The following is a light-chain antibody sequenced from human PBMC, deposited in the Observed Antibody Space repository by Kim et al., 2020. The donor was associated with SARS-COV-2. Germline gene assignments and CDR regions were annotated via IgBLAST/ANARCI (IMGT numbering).Light chain of an antibody. CDR3: AAWDDSLNGWV. J-gene: IGLJ3*02. CDR1: SSNIQANI. Sequence: QSVLTQPPSASGTPGQRVTIPCSGSSSNIQANIVNWYQQVPGTAPRLLIYGNNQRPSGVPDRVSGSKSGTSASLAISGLQSEDEADYYCAAWDDSLNGWVFGVGTQLTVL. CDR2: GNN. V-gene: IGLV1-44*01.